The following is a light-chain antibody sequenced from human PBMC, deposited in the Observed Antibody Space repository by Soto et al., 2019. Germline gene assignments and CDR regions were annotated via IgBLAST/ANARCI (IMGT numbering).Light chain of an antibody. CDR1: SSNIGAGYD. J-gene: IGLJ3*02. CDR2: TNG. Sequence: QSVLTQPPSVSGAPGQRVTISCTGTSSNIGAGYDVNWYQHLPGAAPKLLIYTNGNRPSGVPDRFSGSKSGTSASLAITGLQAEDEADYYCGTWDTSLSAGVFGGGTKVTVL. V-gene: IGLV1-40*01. CDR3: GTWDTSLSAGV.